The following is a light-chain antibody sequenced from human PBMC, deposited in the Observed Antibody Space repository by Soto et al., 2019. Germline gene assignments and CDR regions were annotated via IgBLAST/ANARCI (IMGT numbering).Light chain of an antibody. V-gene: IGLV2-14*01. CDR2: EVT. CDR1: SSDVGGHNY. CDR3: SSYTSRTTLDVV. J-gene: IGLJ2*01. Sequence: SALTQPASVSGSPGQSITISCTGTSSDVGGHNYVSWYQQHPGTAPKLMIYEVTNRPSGVSNRFSGSKSGNTASLTISGLQAEDEADYYCSSYTSRTTLDVVFGGGTKLTVL.